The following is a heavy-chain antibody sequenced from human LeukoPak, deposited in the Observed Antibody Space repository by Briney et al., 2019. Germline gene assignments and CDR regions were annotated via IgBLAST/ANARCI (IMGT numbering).Heavy chain of an antibody. CDR1: GFSLSTSGVG. Sequence: VSGPTLVNPTQTLTLTCTFSGFSLSTSGVGVGWIRQPPGKALEWLPLIYWNDEKRYSSSLKSRLTITKDTSKNQVVLTMTNMDPVDTATYYCAHGHQYYSGLQAFDVWGQGTMVTVSS. CDR3: AHGHQYYSGLQAFDV. D-gene: IGHD3-10*01. CDR2: IYWNDEK. J-gene: IGHJ3*01. V-gene: IGHV2-5*01.